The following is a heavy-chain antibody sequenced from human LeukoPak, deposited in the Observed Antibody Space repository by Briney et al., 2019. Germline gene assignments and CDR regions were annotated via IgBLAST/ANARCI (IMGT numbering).Heavy chain of an antibody. J-gene: IGHJ4*02. D-gene: IGHD3-16*01. V-gene: IGHV3-48*04. CDR2: ISSTSSAI. CDR1: GFTFSSYS. Sequence: GGSLRLSCAASGFTFSSYSMNWVRQAPGKGLEWPSYISSTSSAIYYADSLKGRFTISRDNAKNSLYLQMNSLRAEDTAVYYCARVIGSYGDSAYWGQGTLVTVSS. CDR3: ARVIGSYGDSAY.